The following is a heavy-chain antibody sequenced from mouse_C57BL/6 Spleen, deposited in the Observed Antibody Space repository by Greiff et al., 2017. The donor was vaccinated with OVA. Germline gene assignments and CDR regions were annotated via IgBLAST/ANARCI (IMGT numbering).Heavy chain of an antibody. D-gene: IGHD1-1*01. V-gene: IGHV1-74*01. Sequence: VQLQQPGAELVKPGASVKVSCKASGYTFTSYWMHWVKQRPGQGLEWIGRIHPSDSDPNYNQKFKGKATLTVDNSYSNAFMQLSSLTSEDSAVYYCAIITTVVAPNYPMGYGGQGTSVTVSS. CDR3: AIITTVVAPNYPMGY. CDR2: IHPSDSDP. CDR1: GYTFTSYW. J-gene: IGHJ4*01.